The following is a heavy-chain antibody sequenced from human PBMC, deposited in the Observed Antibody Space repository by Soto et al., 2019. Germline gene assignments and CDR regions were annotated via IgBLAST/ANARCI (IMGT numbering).Heavy chain of an antibody. CDR1: GYTVTGYE. CDR3: ARGPPYCSSTSCLTGYYYYYMDV. D-gene: IGHD2-2*01. J-gene: IGHJ6*03. Sequence: ASVKVSCTASGYTVTGYEMDGVRKTTGQGLEWMGWINPNSGGTNYAQKFQGWVTMTRDTSISTAYMELSRLRSDDTAVYYCARGPPYCSSTSCLTGYYYYYMDVWGKGTTVTVSS. V-gene: IGHV1-2*04. CDR2: INPNSGGT.